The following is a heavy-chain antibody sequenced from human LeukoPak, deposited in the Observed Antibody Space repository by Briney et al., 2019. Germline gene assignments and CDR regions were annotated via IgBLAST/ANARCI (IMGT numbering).Heavy chain of an antibody. CDR2: LTASGGST. CDR3: AKWHTLKLAPTHY. V-gene: IGHV3-23*01. CDR1: GFVFSDYA. J-gene: IGHJ4*02. Sequence: GGSLRLSCAASGFVFSDYAMAWFRQFSGKGLEWVSSLTASGGSTYHADSMKGRFTISRDNSKSTLYLQMNSLKVEDTAIYYCAKWHTLKLAPTHYWGRGTLVTVSS.